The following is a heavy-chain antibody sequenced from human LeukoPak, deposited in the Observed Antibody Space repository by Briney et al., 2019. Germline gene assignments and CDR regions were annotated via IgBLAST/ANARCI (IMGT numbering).Heavy chain of an antibody. J-gene: IGHJ4*02. CDR2: INPNSGGT. Sequence: ASVKVSCKASGYTFTVYYMHWVRQAPGQGLEWMGWINPNSGGTNYAQKFQGRVTMTRDTSISTAYMELSRLRSDDTAVYYCARAEDFDWFGLDYWGQGTLVTVSS. CDR3: ARAEDFDWFGLDY. CDR1: GYTFTVYY. V-gene: IGHV1-2*02. D-gene: IGHD3-9*01.